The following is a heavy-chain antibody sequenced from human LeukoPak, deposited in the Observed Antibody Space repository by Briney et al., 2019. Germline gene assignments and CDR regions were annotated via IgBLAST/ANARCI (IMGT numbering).Heavy chain of an antibody. CDR2: VDPEDGET. CDR3: ATGSVYDSSGG. CDR1: GYTFTDYY. Sequence: ASVKVSCKASGYTFTDYYMHWVQQAPGKGLEWMGLVDPEDGETIYAEKFQGRVTITADTSTDTAYMELSSLRSEDTAVYYCATGSVYDSSGGWGQGTLVTVSS. J-gene: IGHJ4*02. V-gene: IGHV1-69-2*01. D-gene: IGHD3-22*01.